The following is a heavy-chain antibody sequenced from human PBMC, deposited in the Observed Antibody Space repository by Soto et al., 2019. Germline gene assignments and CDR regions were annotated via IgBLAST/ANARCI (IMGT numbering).Heavy chain of an antibody. D-gene: IGHD2-15*01. Sequence: EVQLVESGGGVVQPGGSLRLSCAASGFSFSTYDMHWVRQVSGKGLEWVSAIGSADDPYYLGSVKGRFTISRENAKNSLYLHMNSLRAGDTAVYYCARAYSGRLPRRADYYYAMDVWGLGTTVTVSS. CDR3: ARAYSGRLPRRADYYYAMDV. J-gene: IGHJ6*02. CDR1: GFSFSTYD. CDR2: IGSADDP. V-gene: IGHV3-13*05.